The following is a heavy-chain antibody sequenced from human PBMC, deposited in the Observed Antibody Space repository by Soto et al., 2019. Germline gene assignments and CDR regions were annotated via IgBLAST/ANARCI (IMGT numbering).Heavy chain of an antibody. CDR2: IYYSGST. Sequence: QVQLQESGPGLVKPSETLSLTCTVSGGSISSYYWSWIRQPPGKGLEWIGYIYYSGSTNYNPSLKSRVTISVDTSKNQFSRKLSSVTAADTAVYYCARKGIYGSGSYYLEQVFDYWGQGTLVTVSS. D-gene: IGHD3-10*01. CDR1: GGSISSYY. V-gene: IGHV4-59*01. J-gene: IGHJ4*02. CDR3: ARKGIYGSGSYYLEQVFDY.